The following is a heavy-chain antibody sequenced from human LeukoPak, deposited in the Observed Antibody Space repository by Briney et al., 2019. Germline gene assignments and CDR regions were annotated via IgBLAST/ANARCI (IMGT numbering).Heavy chain of an antibody. CDR3: ARGGYNSRRDNWFDP. D-gene: IGHD5-12*01. Sequence: SETLSLTCAVYGGSFSGYYWSWIRQPPGKGLEWIGEINHSGSTNYNPSLKSRVTISVDTSKNQFSLKLSSVTAADTSVYYCARGGYNSRRDNWFDPWGQGTLVTVSS. J-gene: IGHJ5*02. V-gene: IGHV4-34*01. CDR2: INHSGST. CDR1: GGSFSGYY.